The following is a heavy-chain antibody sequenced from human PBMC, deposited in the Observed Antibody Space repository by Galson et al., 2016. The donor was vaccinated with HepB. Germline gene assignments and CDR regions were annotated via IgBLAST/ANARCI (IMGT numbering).Heavy chain of an antibody. D-gene: IGHD3-22*01. CDR3: ARRDSSNYFLHFDY. CDR2: IDSSDSYT. CDR1: GYSFTSYW. Sequence: QSGAEVKKPGESPRISCKGFGYSFTSYWITWVRQMPGKGLEWMGRIDSSDSYTNYSPSFQGHVTFSADKSTSTAYLQRSRLTASDTAIYYCARRDSSNYFLHFDYWGQGSLVTVSS. V-gene: IGHV5-10-1*01. J-gene: IGHJ4*02.